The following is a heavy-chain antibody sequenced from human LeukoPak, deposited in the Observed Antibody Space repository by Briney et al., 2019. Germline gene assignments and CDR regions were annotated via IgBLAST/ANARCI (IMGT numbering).Heavy chain of an antibody. CDR3: ARDVVEGLGGDY. J-gene: IGHJ4*02. CDR1: GFTFSSYW. Sequence: GRSLRLSCAASGFTFSSYWMHWVRQAPGKGLVWVSRINSDGSSTSYADSVKGRFTISRDNAKNTLYLQMNSLRAEDTAVYYCARDVVEGLGGDYWGQGTLVTVSS. D-gene: IGHD3/OR15-3a*01. V-gene: IGHV3-74*01. CDR2: INSDGSST.